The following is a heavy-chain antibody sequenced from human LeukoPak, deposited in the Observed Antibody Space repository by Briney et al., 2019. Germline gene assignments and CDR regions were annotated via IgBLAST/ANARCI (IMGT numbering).Heavy chain of an antibody. CDR1: GGSISRSSYY. Sequence: PSETLSLTCTVSGGSISRSSYYWGWIRQPPGKGVEWIASMYYTGSTYYNPSLKSRVTLSVDTSNNQFSLKLSSVTAADTAVYYCARIRVGGYYSHAFDIWGQGTMVTVSS. D-gene: IGHD3-22*01. CDR2: MYYTGST. V-gene: IGHV4-39*01. CDR3: ARIRVGGYYSHAFDI. J-gene: IGHJ3*02.